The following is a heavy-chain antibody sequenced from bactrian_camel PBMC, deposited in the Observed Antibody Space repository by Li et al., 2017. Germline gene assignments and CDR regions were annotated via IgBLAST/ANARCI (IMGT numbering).Heavy chain of an antibody. V-gene: IGHV3S31*01. CDR1: GFTLSNYA. CDR2: IYSGGGST. D-gene: IGHD3*01. J-gene: IGHJ7*01. Sequence: VQLVESGGGLVQPGGSLRLSCAASGFTLSNYAMSWVRQAPGKGLEWVAGIYSGGGSTYYADSVKGRFTISKDNAKNILCLDMDSLKPEDRAMYYCAAADPMDWVTCGYNMNFWGKGTQVTVS.